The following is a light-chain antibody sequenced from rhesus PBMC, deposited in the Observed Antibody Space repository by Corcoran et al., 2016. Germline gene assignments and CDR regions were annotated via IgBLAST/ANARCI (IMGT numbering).Light chain of an antibody. Sequence: DIQMTQSPSSLSASVGDRVTITCRASQDINNYLTWYQQKPGEAPKPLIYSSSRLETGVPSRFSGSRSGTEYSLTISGLLPEDIATYYCQQYNNSPLTFGGGTKVEIK. V-gene: IGKV1-66*01. CDR3: QQYNNSPLT. CDR1: QDINNY. CDR2: SSS. J-gene: IGKJ4*01.